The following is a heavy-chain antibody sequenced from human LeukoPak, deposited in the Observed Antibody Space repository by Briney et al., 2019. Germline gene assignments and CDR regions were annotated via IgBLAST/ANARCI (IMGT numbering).Heavy chain of an antibody. CDR1: GFTFSNYG. D-gene: IGHD1-26*01. CDR2: IWYDGSNK. Sequence: GGSLRLSCAASGFTFSNYGMHWVRQAPGKGLEWVAAIWYDGSNKYYGDSVKGRFTISRDNSKNTLYLQMNSLRAEDTAVYYCAKDGGVGAPYYFDYWGQGTLVTVSS. CDR3: AKDGGVGAPYYFDY. J-gene: IGHJ4*02. V-gene: IGHV3-33*06.